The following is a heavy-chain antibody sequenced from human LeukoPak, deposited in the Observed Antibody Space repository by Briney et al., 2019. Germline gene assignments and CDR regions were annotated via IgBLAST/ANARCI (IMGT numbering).Heavy chain of an antibody. J-gene: IGHJ2*01. Sequence: PSETLSLTCTVSGGSISSGSYYWSWIRQPAGKGLEWIGHIYTSGSTNYNPSLKSRVTISVDTSKNQFSLKLSSVTAADTAVYYCARGNSSGYYYLRTYWYFDLWGRGTLVTVSS. CDR3: ARGNSSGYYYLRTYWYFDL. CDR2: IYTSGST. V-gene: IGHV4-61*09. D-gene: IGHD3-22*01. CDR1: GGSISSGSYY.